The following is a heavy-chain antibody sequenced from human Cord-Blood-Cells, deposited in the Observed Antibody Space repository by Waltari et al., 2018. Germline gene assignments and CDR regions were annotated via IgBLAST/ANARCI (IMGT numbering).Heavy chain of an antibody. Sequence: QITLKESGPTLVKPTQTLTLTCTFSGFSLSTSGVGVGWIRQPPGKALEWLARLYWDDDKRYSPSLKSKLTITKDTSKNQVVLTMTNMDPVDTATYYCAHRSITIFGVVSDAFDIWGQGTMVTVSS. V-gene: IGHV2-5*02. CDR2: LYWDDDK. CDR3: AHRSITIFGVVSDAFDI. J-gene: IGHJ3*02. CDR1: GFSLSTSGVG. D-gene: IGHD3-3*01.